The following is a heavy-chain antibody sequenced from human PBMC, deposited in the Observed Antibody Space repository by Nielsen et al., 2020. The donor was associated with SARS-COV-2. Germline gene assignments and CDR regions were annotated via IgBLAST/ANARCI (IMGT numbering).Heavy chain of an antibody. CDR1: GFTFSSYW. J-gene: IGHJ3*02. V-gene: IGHV3-33*08. D-gene: IGHD2-21*01. CDR2: IWYDGSNK. Sequence: GGSLRLSCAASGFTFSSYWMSWVRQAPGKGLEWVAVIWYDGSNKYYADSVKGRFTISRDNSKNTLYLQMNSLRAEDTAVYYCARFYSPKRPDDAFDIWGQGTMVTVSS. CDR3: ARFYSPKRPDDAFDI.